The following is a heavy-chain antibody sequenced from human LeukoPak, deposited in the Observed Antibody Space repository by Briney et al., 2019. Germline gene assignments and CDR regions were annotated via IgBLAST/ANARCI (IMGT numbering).Heavy chain of an antibody. CDR1: GYTFTSYY. CDR3: AADHYYGSGSYLYNY. D-gene: IGHD3-10*01. Sequence: GASVKVSCKASGYTFTSYYMHWVRQAPGQGLEWMGIISPSGGSTNYAQKFQERVTITRDMSTSTAYMELSSLRSEDTAVYYCAADHYYGSGSYLYNYWGQGTLVTVSS. J-gene: IGHJ4*02. V-gene: IGHV1-46*01. CDR2: ISPSGGST.